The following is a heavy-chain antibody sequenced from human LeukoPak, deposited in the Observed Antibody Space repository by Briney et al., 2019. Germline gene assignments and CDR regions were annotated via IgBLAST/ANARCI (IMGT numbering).Heavy chain of an antibody. Sequence: GGSLRLSCGASGFTFSGYAMSWVRQAPGQGLEWVSGISGRGISTYYADSVKGRFSISRDNSKNTLYLEMNRLRAEDTAVFYCAKGGREMTSWYKFDYWGQGNLVTVSS. CDR2: ISGRGIST. CDR3: AKGGREMTSWYKFDY. J-gene: IGHJ4*02. V-gene: IGHV3-23*01. CDR1: GFTFSGYA. D-gene: IGHD6-13*01.